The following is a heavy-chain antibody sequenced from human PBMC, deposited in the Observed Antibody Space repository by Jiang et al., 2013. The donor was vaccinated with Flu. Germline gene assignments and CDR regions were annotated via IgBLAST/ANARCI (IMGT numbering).Heavy chain of an antibody. J-gene: IGHJ6*02. CDR3: ARPMCSGGSCYSGYYGLDV. Sequence: QLVESGAELKKPGGSLKISCKGSGYSFTTYWIAWVRQMPGKGLEWMGIVYPGDSETTYSPSFQGQVTISADKSINTAYLQWDSLKASDTAMYYCARPMCSGGSCYSGYYGLDVWGQGTTVTVSS. CDR2: VYPGDSET. CDR1: GYSFTTYW. D-gene: IGHD2-15*01. V-gene: IGHV5-51*03.